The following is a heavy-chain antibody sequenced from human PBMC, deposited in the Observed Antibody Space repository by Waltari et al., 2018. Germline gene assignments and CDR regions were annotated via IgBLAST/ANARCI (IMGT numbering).Heavy chain of an antibody. CDR3: TKAGSSPSGGYYYGMDV. CDR2: IIPIFGTA. CDR1: GGTFSSYA. J-gene: IGHJ6*02. D-gene: IGHD6-6*01. V-gene: IGHV1-69*05. Sequence: QVQLVQSGAEVKKPGSSVKVSCKASGGTFSSYAISWVRQAPGKGLEWMGGIIPIFGTANYAQKFQGRVTITTDESTSTAYMELSSLRSEDTAVYYCTKAGSSPSGGYYYGMDVWGQGTTVTVSS.